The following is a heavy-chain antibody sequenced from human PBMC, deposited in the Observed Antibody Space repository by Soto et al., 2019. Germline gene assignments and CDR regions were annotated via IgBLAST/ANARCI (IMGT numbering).Heavy chain of an antibody. V-gene: IGHV4-34*01. J-gene: IGHJ5*02. Sequence: SETLSLTCAVYGGSFSGYYWTWIRQPPGTGLEWIGEINHSGSTNYNPSLKSRVTISVDTSKNQFSLKLSSVTAADTAVYYCARGRLLWFGEFSANWFDPWGQGTLVTVSS. CDR3: ARGRLLWFGEFSANWFDP. CDR2: INHSGST. CDR1: GGSFSGYY. D-gene: IGHD3-10*01.